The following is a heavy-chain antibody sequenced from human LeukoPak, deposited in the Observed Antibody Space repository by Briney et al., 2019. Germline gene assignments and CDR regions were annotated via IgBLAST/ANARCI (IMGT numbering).Heavy chain of an antibody. CDR3: ARRIAVAGRYYFDY. V-gene: IGHV5-51*01. J-gene: IGHJ4*02. CDR2: IYPGDSDT. D-gene: IGHD6-19*01. CDR1: GYIFTSYW. Sequence: GESLKISCKGSGYIFTSYWIGWVRQVPGKGLEWMGIIYPGDSDTRYSPSFQGQVTISADKSISTAYLQWSSLKASDTAMYYCARRIAVAGRYYFDYWGQGTLVTVSS.